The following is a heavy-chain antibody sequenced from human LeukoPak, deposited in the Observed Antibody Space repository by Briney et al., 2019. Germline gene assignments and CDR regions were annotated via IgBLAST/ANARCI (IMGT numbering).Heavy chain of an antibody. D-gene: IGHD6-13*01. CDR2: IDWDDDK. J-gene: IGHJ3*02. CDR3: ARMSMAAANDAFDI. Sequence: GSGPTLVNPTQTLTLTCTFSGFSLSTSGMCVSCIRQPPGRALEWLARIDWDDDKYYRTPLKTRLTISKDTSKNQVVLTMPNMDPVDTATYYCARMSMAAANDAFDIWGQGTMVTVSS. V-gene: IGHV2-70*11. CDR1: GFSLSTSGMC.